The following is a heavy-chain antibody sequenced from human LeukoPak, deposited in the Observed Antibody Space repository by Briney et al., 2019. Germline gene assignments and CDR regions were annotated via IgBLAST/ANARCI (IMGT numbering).Heavy chain of an antibody. V-gene: IGHV3-53*01. CDR3: AKDRTVGASYWYFDL. CDR1: GFTVSSNY. J-gene: IGHJ2*01. CDR2: IYSGGST. D-gene: IGHD1-26*01. Sequence: GGSLRLSCAASGFTVSSNYMSWVRQAPGKGLEWVSVIYSGGSTYYADSVKGRFTISRDSSRNTLFLHMNTLRAEDTAIYYCAKDRTVGASYWYFDLWGRGTLVTVSS.